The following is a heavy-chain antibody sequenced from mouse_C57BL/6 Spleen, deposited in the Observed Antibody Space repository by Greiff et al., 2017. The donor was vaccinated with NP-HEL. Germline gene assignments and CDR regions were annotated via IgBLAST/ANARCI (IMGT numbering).Heavy chain of an antibody. CDR1: GFNIKDYY. Sequence: EVQLQQSGAELVRPGASVKLSCTASGFNIKDYYMHWVKQRPEQGLEWIGRIDPEDGDTEYAPKFQGKATMTADTSSNTAYLQLSSLTSEDTAVYYCTTGGLLRSAWFAYWGQGTLVTVSA. D-gene: IGHD1-1*01. J-gene: IGHJ3*01. CDR2: IDPEDGDT. V-gene: IGHV14-1*01. CDR3: TTGGLLRSAWFAY.